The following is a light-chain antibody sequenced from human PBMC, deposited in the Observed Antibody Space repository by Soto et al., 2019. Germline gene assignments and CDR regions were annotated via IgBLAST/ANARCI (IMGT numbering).Light chain of an antibody. CDR1: QSVAANY. V-gene: IGKV3-20*01. J-gene: IGKJ1*01. CDR3: QQYGSSGT. CDR2: GAS. Sequence: EIVLTQSPGTLSLSPGERATLSCRASQSVAANYLAWYQQKPGQAPRLLIYGASNRATGIPDRFSGSGSGTDFTLTIRRLEPEDFAVYYCQQYGSSGTFGQGTKVDIK.